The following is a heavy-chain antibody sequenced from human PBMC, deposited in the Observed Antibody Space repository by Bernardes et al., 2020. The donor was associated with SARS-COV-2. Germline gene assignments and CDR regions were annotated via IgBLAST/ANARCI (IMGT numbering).Heavy chain of an antibody. D-gene: IGHD4-17*01. CDR3: ASTMDYPGVGYGMDV. CDR2: ISSSSSTI. V-gene: IGHV3-48*04. Sequence: GGSLRLSCAASGFTFSSYSMNWVRQAPGKGLEWVSYISSSSSTIDYADSVKGRFTISRDNAKNSLYLQMNSLRAEDTAVYYCASTMDYPGVGYGMDVWGQGTTVTVSS. CDR1: GFTFSSYS. J-gene: IGHJ6*02.